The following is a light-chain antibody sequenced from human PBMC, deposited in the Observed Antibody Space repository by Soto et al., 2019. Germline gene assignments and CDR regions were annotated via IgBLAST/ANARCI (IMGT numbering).Light chain of an antibody. V-gene: IGKV3-20*01. CDR3: QQYGSSPPMYT. J-gene: IGKJ2*01. CDR2: GAS. Sequence: EIVLTQSPGTLSLSPGERATLSCRASQSVNSRFLAWYQQKPGQAPRLLMYGASTRATGIPDRFSGSGSGADLALTLSRLEPEDFAVYYCQQYGSSPPMYTFGQGTKLEIK. CDR1: QSVNSRF.